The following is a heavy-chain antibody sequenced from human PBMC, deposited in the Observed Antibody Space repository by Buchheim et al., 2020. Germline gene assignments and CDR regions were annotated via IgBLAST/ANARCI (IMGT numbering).Heavy chain of an antibody. CDR2: IYYSGST. CDR1: GGSISSYY. D-gene: IGHD3-3*01. Sequence: QVQLQESGPGLVKPSETLSLTCTVSGGSISSYYWSWIRQPPGKGLEWIGYIYYSGSTNYNPSLKSRVTISVDTSKKQFSLKLSSVTAADTAVYYCARGPLGYDFWSGYYGWWFDPWGQGTL. CDR3: ARGPLGYDFWSGYYGWWFDP. V-gene: IGHV4-59*01. J-gene: IGHJ5*02.